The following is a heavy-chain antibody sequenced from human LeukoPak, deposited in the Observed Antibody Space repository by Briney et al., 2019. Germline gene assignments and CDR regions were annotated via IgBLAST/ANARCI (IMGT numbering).Heavy chain of an antibody. D-gene: IGHD4-17*01. V-gene: IGHV1-18*01. CDR1: GYTFTSYG. CDR2: ISAYNGNT. J-gene: IGHJ4*02. CDR3: ARDGWLYGDIRTIYFDY. Sequence: ASVKVSCKASGYTFTSYGISWVRQAPGQGLEWMGWISAYNGNTNYAQKLQGRVTMTTDTSTSTAYMELRSLRSDDTAVYYCARDGWLYGDIRTIYFDYWGQGTLVTVSS.